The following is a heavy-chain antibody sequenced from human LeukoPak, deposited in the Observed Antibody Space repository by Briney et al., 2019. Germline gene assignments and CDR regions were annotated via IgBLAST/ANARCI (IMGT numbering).Heavy chain of an antibody. CDR3: ARGTYCTNSTCYPLGVFDV. D-gene: IGHD2-8*01. Sequence: GGSLRLSCAASGFTFSSYSMNWVRQSPGKGLEWVSSIDTDSTYIHYADSVKGRFTISRDNAKNSLYLQMSSLRAEDTAVYYCARGTYCTNSTCYPLGVFDVWXQGTMVSVSS. J-gene: IGHJ3*01. V-gene: IGHV3-21*01. CDR2: IDTDSTYI. CDR1: GFTFSSYS.